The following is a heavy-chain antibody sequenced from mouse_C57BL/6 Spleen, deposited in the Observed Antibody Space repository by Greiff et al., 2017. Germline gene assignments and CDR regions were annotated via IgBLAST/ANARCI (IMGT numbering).Heavy chain of an antibody. CDR3: ASLITTVESDAMDY. CDR2: IYPSGSET. D-gene: IGHD1-1*01. CDR1: GYTFTSYW. V-gene: IGHV1-61*01. Sequence: QVQLQQSGAELVRPGSSVKLSCKASGYTFTSYWMDWVKQRPGQGLEWIGNIYPSGSETHYNQKFKDKATLTVDKSSSTAYMQLSSLTSEDSAVYYCASLITTVESDAMDYWGQGTSVTVSS. J-gene: IGHJ4*01.